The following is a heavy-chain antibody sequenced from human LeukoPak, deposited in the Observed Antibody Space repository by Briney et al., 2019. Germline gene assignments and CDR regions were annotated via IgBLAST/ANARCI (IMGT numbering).Heavy chain of an antibody. CDR1: GGTFSSYA. CDR2: NIPIFGTA. V-gene: IGHV1-69*13. J-gene: IGHJ6*02. Sequence: SVKVSCKASGGTFSSYAISWVRQAPGQGLEWMGGNIPIFGTANYAQKFQGRVTITADESTSTAYMELSSLRSEDTAVYYCARSSEWELLPNYYYYYGMDVWGQGTTVTVSS. D-gene: IGHD1-26*01. CDR3: ARSSEWELLPNYYYYYGMDV.